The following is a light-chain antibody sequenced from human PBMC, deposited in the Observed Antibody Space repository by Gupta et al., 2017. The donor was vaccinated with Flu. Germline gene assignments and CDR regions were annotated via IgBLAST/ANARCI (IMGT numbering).Light chain of an antibody. J-gene: IGLJ2*01. CDR3: QVWESGSDPP. CDR2: DDS. CDR1: NIGSKN. V-gene: IGLV3-21*02. Sequence: SYVLTQPPSVSVAPGQTARITCGGNNIGSKNVHWYQQKPGQAPVLVVYDDSDRPPGIPGRFSGSNSGNTATLTINRVEAGDEADYYCQVWESGSDPPFGGGTKVNVL.